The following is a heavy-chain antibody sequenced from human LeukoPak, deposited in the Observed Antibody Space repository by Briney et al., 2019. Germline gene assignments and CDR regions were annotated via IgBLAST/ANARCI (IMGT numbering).Heavy chain of an antibody. Sequence: GGSLRLSCAASGFTFSNYAMTWVRQAPGKGLDWVSGISASGGTTYYADSVKGRFTISRDNSKNTLYLQMNSLRAEDTAVYYCAKRPRDTSGYYLGAFDMWGQGTMVTVSS. D-gene: IGHD3-22*01. J-gene: IGHJ3*02. CDR3: AKRPRDTSGYYLGAFDM. CDR2: ISASGGTT. V-gene: IGHV3-23*01. CDR1: GFTFSNYA.